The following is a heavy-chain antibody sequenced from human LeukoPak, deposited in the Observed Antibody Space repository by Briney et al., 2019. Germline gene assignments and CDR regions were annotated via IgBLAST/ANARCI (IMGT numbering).Heavy chain of an antibody. D-gene: IGHD3-3*01. CDR1: GGSISSYY. J-gene: IGHJ4*02. Sequence: SETLSLTCTVSGGSISSYYWSWIRQPAGKGLEWIGRIYTSGSTNYNPSLKSRVTMSVDTSKKQFSLKLSSVTAADTAVYYCARRYDFWSGYPPPLDYWGQGTLVTVSS. CDR2: IYTSGST. CDR3: ARRYDFWSGYPPPLDY. V-gene: IGHV4-4*07.